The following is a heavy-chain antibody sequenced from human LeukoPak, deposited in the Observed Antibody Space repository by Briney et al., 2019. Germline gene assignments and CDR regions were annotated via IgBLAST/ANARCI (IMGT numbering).Heavy chain of an antibody. CDR3: ARDSSLGFGEYSPAFDY. V-gene: IGHV1-2*02. CDR2: INPNSGGT. D-gene: IGHD3-10*01. CDR1: GYTFTGYY. Sequence: ASVKVSCKASGYTFTGYYMHWVRQAPGQGLEWMGWINPNSGGTNYAQKFQGRVTMTRDTSISTAYMELSRLRSDDTAVYYCARDSSLGFGEYSPAFDYWGQGTLVTVSS. J-gene: IGHJ4*02.